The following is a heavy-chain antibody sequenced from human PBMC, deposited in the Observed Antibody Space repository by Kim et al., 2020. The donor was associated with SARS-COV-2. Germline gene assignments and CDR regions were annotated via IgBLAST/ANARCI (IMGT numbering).Heavy chain of an antibody. Sequence: GGSLSLSCSTSGFPFGNYAVSWFRQAPGKGLEWVGFLTSKASGGTTQYAASVKGRFTISRDDSKGIAYLQMNSLKIEDTAVYYCTSSLNYCTTTTCQPYFNYWGQGTLVTVSS. CDR2: LTSKASGGTT. CDR1: GFPFGNYA. V-gene: IGHV3-49*03. CDR3: TSSLNYCTTTTCQPYFNY. D-gene: IGHD2-8*01. J-gene: IGHJ4*02.